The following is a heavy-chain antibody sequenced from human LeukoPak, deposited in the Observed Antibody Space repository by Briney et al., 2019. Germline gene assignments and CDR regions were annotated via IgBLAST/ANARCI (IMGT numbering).Heavy chain of an antibody. CDR3: ARGMLTPGHPYFDY. CDR1: GFTFRSYS. Sequence: GGSLRLSCAVSGFTFRSYSMNWVRQAPGKGLEWVSSISSSSSYIYYADSVKGRFTISRDNAKDSLYLQTNSLRAEDTAVYYCARGMLTPGHPYFDYWGQGTLVTVSS. J-gene: IGHJ4*02. D-gene: IGHD3-10*02. V-gene: IGHV3-21*01. CDR2: ISSSSSYI.